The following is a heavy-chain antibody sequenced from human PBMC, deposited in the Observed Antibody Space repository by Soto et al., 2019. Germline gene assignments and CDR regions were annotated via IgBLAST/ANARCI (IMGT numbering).Heavy chain of an antibody. J-gene: IGHJ5*02. Sequence: ASVKFSCKASGYTFTGYGISWVRQAPGQGLEWMGWISAYNGNTNYAQKLQGRVTMTTDTSTSTAYMELRSLRSDDTAVYYCARSGYYDSSGYSWFDPWGQGTLVTVSS. CDR3: ARSGYYDSSGYSWFDP. D-gene: IGHD3-22*01. V-gene: IGHV1-18*04. CDR1: GYTFTGYG. CDR2: ISAYNGNT.